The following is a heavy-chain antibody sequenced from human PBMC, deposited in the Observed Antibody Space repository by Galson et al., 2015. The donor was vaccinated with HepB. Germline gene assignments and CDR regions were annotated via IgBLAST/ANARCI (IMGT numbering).Heavy chain of an antibody. D-gene: IGHD2-2*02. Sequence: QSGAEVKKPGESLKTSCKASGYTFTSYYMHWVRQAPGQGLEWMGIINPSGGSTSYAQKFQGRVTMTRDTSTSTVYMELSSLRSEDTAVYYCARGEIEVVPAAIHWGQGTLVTVSS. V-gene: IGHV1-46*01. CDR1: GYTFTSYY. J-gene: IGHJ4*02. CDR2: INPSGGST. CDR3: ARGEIEVVPAAIH.